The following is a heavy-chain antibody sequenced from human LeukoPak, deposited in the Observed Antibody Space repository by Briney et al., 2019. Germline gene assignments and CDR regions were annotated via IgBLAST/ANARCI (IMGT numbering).Heavy chain of an antibody. V-gene: IGHV3-7*01. J-gene: IGHJ4*02. D-gene: IGHD1-26*01. CDR2: IKTDGSET. Sequence: GGSLRLSCAASGFTFSNYWMFWVRQAPGKGLEWVAHIKTDGSETYYLDSVKGRFTISGDNSKNTLYLQMNSLRAEDTSVYYCARFPGILGTNYFDYWGQGTLVTVSS. CDR1: GFTFSNYW. CDR3: ARFPGILGTNYFDY.